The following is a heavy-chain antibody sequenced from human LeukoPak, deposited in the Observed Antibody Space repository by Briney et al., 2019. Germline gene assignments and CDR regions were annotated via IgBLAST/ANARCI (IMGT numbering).Heavy chain of an antibody. CDR3: RAGNYYYGMDV. J-gene: IGHJ6*02. CDR2: FDPEDGET. Sequence: ASVKVSCKVSGYTLTELSMHWVRQTPGKGLEWMGGFDPEDGETIYAQKFQGRVTMTEDTSTDTAYMELSSLRSEDTAVYYCRAGNYYYGMDVWGQGTTVTVSS. V-gene: IGHV1-24*01. CDR1: GYTLTELS.